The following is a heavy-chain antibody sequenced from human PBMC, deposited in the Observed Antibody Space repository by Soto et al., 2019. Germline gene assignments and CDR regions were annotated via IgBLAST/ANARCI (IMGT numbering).Heavy chain of an antibody. D-gene: IGHD3-9*01. Sequence: PGGSLRLSCAASGFTFSSYEMNWVRQAPGKGLEWVSYISSSGSTIYYADSVKGRFTISRDNAKNSLYLQMNSLRAEDTAVYYCAREGALRYFDWLLYPLHFDYWGQGTLVTVSS. V-gene: IGHV3-48*03. CDR2: ISSSGSTI. CDR1: GFTFSSYE. CDR3: AREGALRYFDWLLYPLHFDY. J-gene: IGHJ4*02.